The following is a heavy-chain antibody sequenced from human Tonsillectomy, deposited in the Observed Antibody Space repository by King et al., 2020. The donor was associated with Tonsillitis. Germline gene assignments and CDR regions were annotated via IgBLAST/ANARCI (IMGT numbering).Heavy chain of an antibody. V-gene: IGHV3-66*01. Sequence: VQLVESGGGLVQPGGSLRLACAASGFIVSSKYMSWVRQAPGKGLEWVSVIYSGGSTYYADSVKGRFTISRDNSKNTLYLQMNSLRAEDTAVYYFARALGAADAYFDYWGQGTLVTVSS. CDR3: ARALGAADAYFDY. CDR1: GFIVSSKY. CDR2: IYSGGST. D-gene: IGHD6-13*01. J-gene: IGHJ4*02.